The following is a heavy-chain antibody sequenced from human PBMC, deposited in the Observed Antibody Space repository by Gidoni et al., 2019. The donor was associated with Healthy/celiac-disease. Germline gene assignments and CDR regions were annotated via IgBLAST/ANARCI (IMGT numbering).Heavy chain of an antibody. J-gene: IGHJ4*02. Sequence: QVQLVESGGGVVPPGRSLGLSCAASGFTFSSYGRHWVRQAPGKGLELVAVISYEGSNKYYEDSGKGRFTIPRDNSKNTLYLQMNSLRAEDTAVYYCAKERDYDLMSILDYWGQGTLVTVSS. CDR1: GFTFSSYG. CDR3: AKERDYDLMSILDY. D-gene: IGHD3-22*01. V-gene: IGHV3-30*18. CDR2: ISYEGSNK.